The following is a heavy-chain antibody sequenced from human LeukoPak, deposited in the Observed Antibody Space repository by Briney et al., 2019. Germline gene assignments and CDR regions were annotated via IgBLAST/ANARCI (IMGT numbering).Heavy chain of an antibody. CDR3: ARATQPGFDP. CDR2: ISSDSGAR. J-gene: IGHJ5*02. Sequence: GGSLRLSCGASGLTFSSYSMNWVRQAPGKGLEWVSYISSDSGARYNADSVKGRFTISRDNAKNSLYLQMNSLRAEDTAVYYCARATQPGFDPWGQGTLVTVSS. V-gene: IGHV3-48*01. CDR1: GLTFSSYS. D-gene: IGHD2-15*01.